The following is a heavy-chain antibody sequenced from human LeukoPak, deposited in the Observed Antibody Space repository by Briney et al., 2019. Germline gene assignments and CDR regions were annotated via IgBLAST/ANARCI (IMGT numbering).Heavy chain of an antibody. CDR1: GYTFTSYD. Sequence: EASVTVSCKASGYTFTSYDINWVRQATGHGLKWMGWMNPNSGNTGYAQKFQGRVTMTRNTSISTAYMELSSLRSEDTAVYYCARDPLWFGTKFDYWGQGTLVTVSS. CDR2: MNPNSGNT. J-gene: IGHJ4*02. V-gene: IGHV1-8*01. D-gene: IGHD3-10*01. CDR3: ARDPLWFGTKFDY.